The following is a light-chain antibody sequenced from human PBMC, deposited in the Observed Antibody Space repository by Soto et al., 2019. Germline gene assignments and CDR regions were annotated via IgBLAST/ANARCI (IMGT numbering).Light chain of an antibody. Sequence: EVVLTQSPGSLSLSPGQRATLSCRASQSVDSTFFAWYQKKPGQAPRLLIYGASKRATGIPDRFSGSGSGTDFTSIISRLGLENFAGYYCKSNMSSVTFGQGPKVETK. J-gene: IGKJ1*01. CDR3: KSNMSSVT. CDR1: QSVDSTF. CDR2: GAS. V-gene: IGKV3-20*01.